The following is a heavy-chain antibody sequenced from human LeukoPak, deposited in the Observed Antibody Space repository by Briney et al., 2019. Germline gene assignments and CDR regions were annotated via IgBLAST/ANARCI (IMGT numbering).Heavy chain of an antibody. J-gene: IGHJ6*03. Sequence: GGSLRLSCAASGFTFRTYSIHWVRQAPGKGLEWVTVVSADGRTQLYSDSVKGRFTVSRDNSLNTLHLQMNSLKTEDTAVYYCARAGSYCGGDCYPYYYYYMDVWGKGTTVTVSS. D-gene: IGHD2-21*01. V-gene: IGHV3-30*03. CDR3: ARAGSYCGGDCYPYYYYYMDV. CDR2: VSADGRTQ. CDR1: GFTFRTYS.